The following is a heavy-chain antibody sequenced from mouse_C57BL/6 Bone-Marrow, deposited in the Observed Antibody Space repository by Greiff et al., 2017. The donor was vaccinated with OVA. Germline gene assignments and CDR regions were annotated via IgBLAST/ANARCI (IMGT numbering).Heavy chain of an antibody. D-gene: IGHD1-1*01. V-gene: IGHV1-15*01. CDR2: IDPETGGT. J-gene: IGHJ2*01. CDR3: MYPMLLLRRGDY. Sequence: VQLQESGAELVRPGASVTLSCKASGYTFTDYEMHWVKQTPVHGLEWIGAIDPETGGTAYNPKFKGKAILTADKSSSTAYMELRSLTSEDSAVYYCMYPMLLLRRGDYWGQGTTLTVSS. CDR1: GYTFTDYE.